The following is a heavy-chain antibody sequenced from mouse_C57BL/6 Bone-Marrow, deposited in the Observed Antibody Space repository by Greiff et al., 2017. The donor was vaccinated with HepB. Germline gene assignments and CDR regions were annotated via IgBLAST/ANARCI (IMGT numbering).Heavy chain of an antibody. J-gene: IGHJ3*01. CDR3: ARSYWVAY. Sequence: QVHVKQPGAELVKPGASVKLSCKASGYTFTSYWMHWVKQRPGQGLEWIGMIHPNSGSTNYNEKFKSKATLTVDKSSSPAYMQLSSLTSEDSAVYYCARSYWVAYWGQGTLVTVSA. V-gene: IGHV1-64*01. CDR2: IHPNSGST. CDR1: GYTFTSYW.